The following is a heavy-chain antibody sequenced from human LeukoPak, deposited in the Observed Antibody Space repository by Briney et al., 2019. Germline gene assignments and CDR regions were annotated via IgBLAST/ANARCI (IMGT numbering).Heavy chain of an antibody. D-gene: IGHD2-2*01. CDR3: ARSKAHLSTSWYGTWFDP. Sequence: SETLSLTCTVSGGSISSGGYYWSWIRQPPGKGLEWIGYIYHSGSTYYNPSLKSRVTISVDRSKNQFSLKLSSVTGADTAVYYCARSKAHLSTSWYGTWFDPWGQGTLVTVSS. J-gene: IGHJ5*02. CDR2: IYHSGST. CDR1: GGSISSGGYY. V-gene: IGHV4-30-2*01.